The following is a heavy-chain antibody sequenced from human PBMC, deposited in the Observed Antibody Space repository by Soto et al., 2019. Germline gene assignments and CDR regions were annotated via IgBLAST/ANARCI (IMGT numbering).Heavy chain of an antibody. CDR1: GGSPSYYY. CDR2: FADSGKS. CDR3: ARDDRNDYIGNFSY. D-gene: IGHD1-7*01. J-gene: IGHJ4*02. V-gene: IGHV4-59*12. Sequence: SETLSLTCTTSGGSPSYYYWTWVRQAPGKGLEWIGNFADSGKSNYSPSLRSRVSISADTSHTQLSLTLRSVTAADTAVYYCARDDRNDYIGNFSYWGRGTL.